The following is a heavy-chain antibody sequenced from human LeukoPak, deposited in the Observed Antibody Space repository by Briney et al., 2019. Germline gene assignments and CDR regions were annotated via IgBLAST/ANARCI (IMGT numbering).Heavy chain of an antibody. V-gene: IGHV1-8*01. J-gene: IGHJ5*02. CDR2: MNPNSGNT. Sequence: ASVTVSCKASGYTFTTYDITWVRQATGQGLEWMGWMNPNSGNTGYAQKFQGRVTMTRNTSISTAYMELSSLRSDDTAVYYCARVGYCDGGICEEWFDPWGQGTLVTVSS. CDR3: ARVGYCDGGICEEWFDP. D-gene: IGHD2-15*01. CDR1: GYTFTTYD.